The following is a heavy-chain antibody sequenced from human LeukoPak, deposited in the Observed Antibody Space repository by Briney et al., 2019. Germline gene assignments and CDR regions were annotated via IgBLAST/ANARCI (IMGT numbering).Heavy chain of an antibody. D-gene: IGHD3-3*01. CDR3: ANLRYYDFWSGYALDV. J-gene: IGHJ6*04. CDR1: GFTFDDYA. V-gene: IGHV3-43*02. CDR2: ISGDGGST. Sequence: PGGSLRLSCAASGFTFDDYAMHWVRQAPGKGLEWVSLISGDGGSTYYADSVKGRFTISRDNSKNSLCLQMNSLRTEDTALYYCANLRYYDFWSGYALDVWGKGTTVTVSS.